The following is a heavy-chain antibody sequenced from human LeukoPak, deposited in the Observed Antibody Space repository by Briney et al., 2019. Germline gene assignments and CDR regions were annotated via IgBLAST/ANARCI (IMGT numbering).Heavy chain of an antibody. CDR3: AKGGKWDVTPFDY. J-gene: IGHJ4*02. CDR1: GITVGSFS. CDR2: ISVSGDRT. D-gene: IGHD1-26*01. Sequence: PGGSLRLSCAGSGITVGSFSMSWVRQAPGKGLKWVSAISVSGDRTYYADYVRGRFTISRDNSKNTLYLQVNSLRAEDTAVYYCAKGGKWDVTPFDYWGQGTLVTVSS. V-gene: IGHV3-23*01.